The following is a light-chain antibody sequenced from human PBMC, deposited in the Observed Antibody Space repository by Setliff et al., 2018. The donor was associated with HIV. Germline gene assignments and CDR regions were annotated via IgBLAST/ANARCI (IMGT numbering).Light chain of an antibody. V-gene: IGLV1-51*01. CDR3: GTWDSSLSLVV. CDR2: DNT. J-gene: IGLJ2*01. Sequence: QSVLTQPPSVSAAPGQKVTISCSGSSSNIGNNSVSWYQQLPGTAPKLPIYDNTKRPSGIPDRFSGSKSGTSATLGITGLKTGDEADYYCGTWDSSLSLVVFGGGTKVTVL. CDR1: SSNIGNNS.